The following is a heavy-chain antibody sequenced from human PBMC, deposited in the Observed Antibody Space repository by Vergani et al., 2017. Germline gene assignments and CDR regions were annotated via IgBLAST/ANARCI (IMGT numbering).Heavy chain of an antibody. D-gene: IGHD6-19*01. J-gene: IGHJ5*02. V-gene: IGHV4-59*11. CDR1: FDSIRNLY. Sequence: QVQLQESGPGLVKSSETLSLTCSVSFDSIRNLYCNWIRQPPGKGLEWIGSIHYSENTNYNPSLKTRVTISVDTSKNQFSLTLTSVTAADTAVCYCASDTHSGRRADRWGQGILVTVTS. CDR2: IHYSENT. CDR3: ASDTHSGRRADR.